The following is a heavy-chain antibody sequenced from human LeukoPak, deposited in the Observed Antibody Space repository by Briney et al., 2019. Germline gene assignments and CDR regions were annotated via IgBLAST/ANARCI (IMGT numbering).Heavy chain of an antibody. V-gene: IGHV3-21*06. CDR2: INTVSSYI. D-gene: IGHD3-22*01. CDR3: ARLRRNTDSSGFFYYYDY. J-gene: IGHJ4*02. Sequence: GGSLRLSCAASGFSFSIYSFNWVRQALGKGLEWVSSINTVSSYIYYADSLKGRFTISRDNAKNSVYLQMDSLRAEDSAVYYCARLRRNTDSSGFFYYYDYWGQGTLVTVSS. CDR1: GFSFSIYS.